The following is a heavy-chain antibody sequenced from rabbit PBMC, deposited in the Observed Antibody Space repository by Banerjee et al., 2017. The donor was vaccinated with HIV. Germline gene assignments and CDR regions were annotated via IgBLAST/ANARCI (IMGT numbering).Heavy chain of an antibody. CDR3: ARDQMPYASSSGAYTYDAFDP. D-gene: IGHD1-1*01. J-gene: IGHJ2*01. Sequence: QEQLVESGGGLVTPGGSLTLTCTASGFSLSSYGMSWVRQTPGKGLEWIGYIDHVFGRTYYASWVNGRFTISSHNAQNTLYLQLNSLTAADTATHFCARDQMPYASSSGAYTYDAFDPWGQGTLVTVS. V-gene: IGHV1S47*01. CDR1: GFSLSSYG. CDR2: IDHVFGRT.